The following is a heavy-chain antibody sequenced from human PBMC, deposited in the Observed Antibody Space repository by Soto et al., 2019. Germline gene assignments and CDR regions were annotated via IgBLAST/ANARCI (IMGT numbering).Heavy chain of an antibody. V-gene: IGHV3-30*03. CDR3: ARDYYRFNSGYGFSMEV. J-gene: IGHJ6*02. Sequence: PGGSLRLSCAASGFTFSSYGMHWVRQAPGKGLEWVAVISYDGSNKYYADSVKGRFTISRDNSKNTLYLQMNSLRAEDTAVYYCARDYYRFNSGYGFSMEVWSQGTTGSVSS. D-gene: IGHD6-25*01. CDR2: ISYDGSNK. CDR1: GFTFSSYG.